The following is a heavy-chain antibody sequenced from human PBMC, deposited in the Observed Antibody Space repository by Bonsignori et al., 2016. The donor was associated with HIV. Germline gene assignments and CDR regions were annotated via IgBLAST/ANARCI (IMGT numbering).Heavy chain of an antibody. J-gene: IGHJ4*02. CDR2: IKQDGSEK. D-gene: IGHD3-3*01. V-gene: IGHV3-7*03. CDR3: ARDSLSGYYSLGY. Sequence: GESLKISCAASGFTFSSYWMSWVRQAPGKGLEWVANIKQDGSEKYYVDSVKGRFTISRDNAKNSLYLQMNSLRAEDTAVYYCARDSLSGYYSLGYWGRGTLVTVSS. CDR1: GFTFSSYW.